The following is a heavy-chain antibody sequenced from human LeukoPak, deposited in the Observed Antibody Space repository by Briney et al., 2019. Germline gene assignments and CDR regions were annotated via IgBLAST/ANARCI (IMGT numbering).Heavy chain of an antibody. D-gene: IGHD6-6*01. CDR2: ISSSSCI. CDR1: GFTFSSYS. Sequence: PGGSLRLSCAASGFTFSSYSMNWVRQPPGKGLEWVSFISSSSCIYYADSVKGRFTISRDNAKNSLYLQMNSLRAEDTAVYYCARDPYSSASGRFDPWGRESVVAVSS. V-gene: IGHV3-21*01. CDR3: ARDPYSSASGRFDP. J-gene: IGHJ5*02.